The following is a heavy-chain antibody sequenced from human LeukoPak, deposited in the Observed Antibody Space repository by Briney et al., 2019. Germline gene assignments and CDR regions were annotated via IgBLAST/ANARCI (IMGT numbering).Heavy chain of an antibody. V-gene: IGHV1-18*01. CDR1: GYTVTSYG. CDR2: ISGNNSNT. Sequence: ASVKVSFKASGYTVTSYGISWVRQAPGQGREWMGWISGNNSNTNYAQKFQGIVTLTTATSTTTAYMEVRSLRSDGTAVYYCGRITNYYYEGMDDWGQGTTVTVSS. J-gene: IGHJ6*02. CDR3: GRITNYYYEGMDD.